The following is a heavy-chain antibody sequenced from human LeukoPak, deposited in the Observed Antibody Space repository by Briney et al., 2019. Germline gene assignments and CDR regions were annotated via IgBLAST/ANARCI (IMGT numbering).Heavy chain of an antibody. CDR1: GFTFSSYW. V-gene: IGHV3-7*01. CDR2: IKQDGSEK. J-gene: IGHJ4*02. D-gene: IGHD6-13*01. CDR3: ARHFGSSWYDYFDY. Sequence: GGSLRLSCAASGFTFSSYWMSWVRQAPGKGLEWVANIKQDGSEKYYVDSVKGRFTISRGNAKNSLYLQMNSLRAEDTAVYYCARHFGSSWYDYFDYWGQGTLVTVSS.